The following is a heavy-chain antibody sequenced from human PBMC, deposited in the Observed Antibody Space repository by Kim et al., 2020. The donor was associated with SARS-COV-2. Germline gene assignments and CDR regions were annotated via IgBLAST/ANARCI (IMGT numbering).Heavy chain of an antibody. CDR2: ISSSSSYI. CDR3: ARDLPGIFGGRGWFDP. J-gene: IGHJ5*02. Sequence: GGSLRLSCAASGFTFSSYSMNWVRQAPGKGLEWVSSISSSSSYIYYADPVKGRFTISRDNAKNSLYLQMNSLRAEDTAVYYCARDLPGIFGGRGWFDPWGQGTLVTVSS. V-gene: IGHV3-21*01. D-gene: IGHD3-3*01. CDR1: GFTFSSYS.